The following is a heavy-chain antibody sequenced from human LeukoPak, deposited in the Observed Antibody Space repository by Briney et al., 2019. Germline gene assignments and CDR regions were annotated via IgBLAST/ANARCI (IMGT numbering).Heavy chain of an antibody. CDR2: IWYDGSNK. J-gene: IGHJ3*02. CDR1: GFTFSNYW. CDR3: AKDQDLYYYDSSGSNGAFDI. D-gene: IGHD3-22*01. V-gene: IGHV3-33*03. Sequence: TGGSLRLSCAASGFTFSNYWMSWVRQAPGKGREWVAVIWYDGSNKYYADSVKGRFTISRDNAKNSLYLQMNSLRAEDTALYYCAKDQDLYYYDSSGSNGAFDIWGQGTMVTVSS.